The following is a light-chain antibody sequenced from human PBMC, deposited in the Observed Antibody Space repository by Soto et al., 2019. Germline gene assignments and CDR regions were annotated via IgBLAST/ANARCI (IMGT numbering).Light chain of an antibody. CDR1: QSISNW. J-gene: IGKJ1*01. CDR3: QQWNGYSRK. Sequence: DIQMTQSPSTLSASVGDRVTITCRASQSISNWLAWYQQKPGKATKLLIYDASSLERVVPSRFSGSGSGTEVTLTIRSLHPDDFATYYCQQWNGYSRKFGQGTKVEIK. CDR2: DAS. V-gene: IGKV1-5*01.